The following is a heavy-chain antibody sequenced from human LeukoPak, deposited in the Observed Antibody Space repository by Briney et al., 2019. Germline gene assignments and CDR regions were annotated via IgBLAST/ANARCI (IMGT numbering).Heavy chain of an antibody. J-gene: IGHJ6*02. D-gene: IGHD3-22*01. CDR1: GYTFTSYD. CDR2: MSPNSGDT. CDR3: ASRYDSSGYGPKNYYYYYGMDV. Sequence: GASVKVSCKASGYTFTSYDFNWVRQATGQRPEWMGWMSPNSGDTGYAQKFQDRVTMTRNTSISTAYMELSSLRSEDTAVYYCASRYDSSGYGPKNYYYYYGMDVWGQGTTVTVSS. V-gene: IGHV1-8*01.